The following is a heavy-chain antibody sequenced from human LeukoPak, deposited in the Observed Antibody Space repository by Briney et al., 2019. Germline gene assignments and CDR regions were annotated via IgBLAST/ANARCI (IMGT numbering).Heavy chain of an antibody. CDR3: ARDHPRRGGPHDY. Sequence: ASVKVSCKASGYTFTSYYMYWVRQAPGQGLEWMGVINPSGGSTSYAQKFQGRVTMTRDTSTSTVYMELSSLRSEDTAVYYCARDHPRRGGPHDYWGQGTLVTVSS. CDR2: INPSGGST. V-gene: IGHV1-46*01. CDR1: GYTFTSYY. J-gene: IGHJ4*02. D-gene: IGHD3-16*01.